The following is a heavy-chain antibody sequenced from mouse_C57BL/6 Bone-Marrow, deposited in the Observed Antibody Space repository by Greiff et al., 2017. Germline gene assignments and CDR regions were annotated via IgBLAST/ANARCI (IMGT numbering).Heavy chain of an antibody. CDR1: GYSFTGYY. CDR2: INPSTGGT. J-gene: IGHJ4*01. V-gene: IGHV1-42*01. D-gene: IGHD1-1*01. CDR3: AKGVYYGSSYGIYYAMDY. Sequence: EVQLQESGPELVKPGASVKISCKASGYSFTGYYMNWVKQSPEKSLEWIGEINPSTGGTTYNQKFKAKATLTVDKSSSTAYMELKSLTSEDSAVYYCAKGVYYGSSYGIYYAMDYWGQGTSVTVSS.